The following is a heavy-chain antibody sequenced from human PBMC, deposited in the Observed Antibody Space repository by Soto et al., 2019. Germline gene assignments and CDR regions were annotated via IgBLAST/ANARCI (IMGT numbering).Heavy chain of an antibody. J-gene: IGHJ4*01. Sequence: QVQLVESGGGVVQPGRSLRLSCIASGFTFSSCAMHWVRQVPGKGLEWLAVVTHDGTLYPYADSVKGRFSISRDNSRNTLYLQMNGLRPEDTAVYYCVKDRSDTWSFDYWGHGTLVTVSS. CDR1: GFTFSSCA. D-gene: IGHD2-8*02. CDR2: VTHDGTLY. V-gene: IGHV3-30*18. CDR3: VKDRSDTWSFDY.